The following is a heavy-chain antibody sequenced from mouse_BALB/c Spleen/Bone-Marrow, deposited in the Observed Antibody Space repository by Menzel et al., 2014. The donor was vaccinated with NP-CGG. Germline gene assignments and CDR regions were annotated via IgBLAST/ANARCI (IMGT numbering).Heavy chain of an antibody. CDR3: ARWGGYFDV. V-gene: IGHV5-17*02. J-gene: IGHJ1*01. Sequence: EVKLVESGGGLVQPGGSRKLSCAASGFTFSSFGMHWARQAPEKGLEWVAYISSGSSTIYYADTVKGRFTISRDNPKNTLFLQMTSLRSEDTAMYYCARWGGYFDVWGAGTTVTVSS. CDR1: GFTFSSFG. CDR2: ISSGSSTI.